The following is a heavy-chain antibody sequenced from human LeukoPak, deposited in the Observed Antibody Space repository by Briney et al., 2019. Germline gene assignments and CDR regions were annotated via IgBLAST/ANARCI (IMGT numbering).Heavy chain of an antibody. CDR2: ISWNSGSI. V-gene: IGHV3-9*01. J-gene: IGHJ3*02. CDR3: AKDNSMDGYNSGASDI. D-gene: IGHD5-24*01. Sequence: GRSLRLSCAASGFTFDDYAMHWVRQAPGKGLEWVSGISWNSGSIGYADSVKGRFTISRDNAKNSLYLQMNSLRAEDTALYYCAKDNSMDGYNSGASDIWGQGTMVTVSS. CDR1: GFTFDDYA.